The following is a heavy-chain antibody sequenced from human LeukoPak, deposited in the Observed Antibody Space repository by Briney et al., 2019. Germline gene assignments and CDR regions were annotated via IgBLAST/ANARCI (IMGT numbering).Heavy chain of an antibody. J-gene: IGHJ4*02. CDR1: GYSISSGYY. CDR3: ARDRGGYYFDY. V-gene: IGHV4-38-2*02. D-gene: IGHD6-25*01. CDR2: IDHTGST. Sequence: SETLSLTCAVSGYSISSGYYWDWIRQPPGKGLEWIGNIDHTGSTYYNPSLKSRVTISVDTSKNQFSLKQSSMTAADTAVYYCARDRGGYYFDYWGQGTLVPVSS.